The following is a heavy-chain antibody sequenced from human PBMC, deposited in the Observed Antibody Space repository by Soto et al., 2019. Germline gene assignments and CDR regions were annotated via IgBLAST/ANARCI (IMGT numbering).Heavy chain of an antibody. CDR1: GFTVSSNY. CDR2: IYSGGST. Sequence: EVQVGETGGGLIQPGGSLRLSCAVSGFTVSSNYMSWVRQPPGKGPEWVSDIYSGGSTYYADSVKGRFTISRNNSKNTLYLQMNSLRAEDTAVYYCARERDGHNPNWFDLWGQGTLVTVSS. CDR3: ARERDGHNPNWFDL. J-gene: IGHJ5*02. V-gene: IGHV3-53*02.